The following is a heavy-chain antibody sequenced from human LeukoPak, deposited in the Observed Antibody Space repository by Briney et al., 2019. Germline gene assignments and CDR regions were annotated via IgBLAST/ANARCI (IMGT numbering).Heavy chain of an antibody. V-gene: IGHV3-30-3*01. J-gene: IGHJ3*02. CDR2: ISVDGSNK. Sequence: GMSLRLSCAASGFTFTNYAMHWVRQAPGKGLEWVAVISVDGSNKFYAGSVRGRCTISRDNSKNTMSLQMDSLRAEDTAVYYCARDHTKTAFDIWGQGTMVTVSS. CDR3: ARDHTKTAFDI. D-gene: IGHD3-3*01. CDR1: GFTFTNYA.